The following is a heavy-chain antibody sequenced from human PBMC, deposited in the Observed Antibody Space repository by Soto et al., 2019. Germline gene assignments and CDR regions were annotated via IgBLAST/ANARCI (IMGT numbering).Heavy chain of an antibody. CDR3: AIGGQNGYYDSRAMVDY. CDR1: GYTFTSYG. CDR2: ISAYNGNT. D-gene: IGHD3-22*01. Sequence: QVQLVQSGAEVKKPGASVKVSCKASGYTFTSYGLSWVRQAHGQGLEWVGWISAYNGNTNYAEKLQGRVTMTTDTSTTTAYMELRSLRSDDTAVYYCAIGGQNGYYDSRAMVDYWGQGTLVTVSS. J-gene: IGHJ4*02. V-gene: IGHV1-18*01.